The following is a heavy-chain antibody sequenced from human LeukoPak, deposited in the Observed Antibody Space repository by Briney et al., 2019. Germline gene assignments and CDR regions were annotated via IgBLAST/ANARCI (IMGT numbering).Heavy chain of an antibody. CDR3: ARGLGGGNSIYFDY. V-gene: IGHV4-34*01. CDR2: INHSGST. Sequence: SETLSLTCAVYGGSFSGYYWSWIRQPPGKGREGIGEINHSGSTNYNPSLKSRVTISIDTSKNQLSLKLTSVAAADTAVYYRARGLGGGNSIYFDYWGQGTLVTVSS. J-gene: IGHJ4*02. CDR1: GGSFSGYY. D-gene: IGHD4-23*01.